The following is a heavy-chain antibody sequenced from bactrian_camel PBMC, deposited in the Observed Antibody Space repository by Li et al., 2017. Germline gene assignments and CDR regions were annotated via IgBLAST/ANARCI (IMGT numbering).Heavy chain of an antibody. J-gene: IGHJ6*01. D-gene: IGHD3*01. CDR3: ALDSTYCGDMRTSLEVRDFRN. V-gene: IGHV3S66*01. CDR1: GYPINANR. CDR2: MNFYLGTT. Sequence: VQLVESGGGSVQAGGSLRLSCAASGYPINANRMAWFRQAPGKEREGVAGMNFYLGTTYYADSMKGRFTFSHVAVKHAAYLQMDSLKPEDSAMYYCALDSTYCGDMRTSLEVRDFRNWGQGTQVTVS.